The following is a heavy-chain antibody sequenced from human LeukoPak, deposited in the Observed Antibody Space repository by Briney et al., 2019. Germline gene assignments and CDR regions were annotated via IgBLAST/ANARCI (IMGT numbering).Heavy chain of an antibody. CDR1: GYTFTSYG. CDR2: ISAYNGNT. V-gene: IGHV1-18*01. D-gene: IGHD3-22*01. Sequence: ASVKVSCKASGYTFTSYGISWLRQAPGQGLEWMGWISAYNGNTNYAQKLQGRVTMTTDTSTSTAYMELRSLRSDDTAVYYCARDRRYYYDSSGYYRGFDYWGQGTLVTVSS. CDR3: ARDRRYYYDSSGYYRGFDY. J-gene: IGHJ4*02.